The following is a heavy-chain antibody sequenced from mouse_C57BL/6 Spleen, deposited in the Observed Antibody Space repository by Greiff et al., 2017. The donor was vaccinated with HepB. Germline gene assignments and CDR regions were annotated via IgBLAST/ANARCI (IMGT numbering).Heavy chain of an antibody. J-gene: IGHJ1*03. Sequence: QVQLQQSGPELVKPGASVKISCKASGYAFSSSWMNWVKQRPGKGLEWIGRIYPGDGDTNYNGKFKGKATLTADKSSSTAYMQLSSLTSEDSAVYFCARNGYYGGYFDVWGTGTTVTVSS. CDR1: GYAFSSSW. CDR3: ARNGYYGGYFDV. D-gene: IGHD2-3*01. V-gene: IGHV1-82*01. CDR2: IYPGDGDT.